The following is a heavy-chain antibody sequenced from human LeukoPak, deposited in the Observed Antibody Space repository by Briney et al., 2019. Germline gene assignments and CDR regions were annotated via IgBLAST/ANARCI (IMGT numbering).Heavy chain of an antibody. CDR3: TTDPAYSRGQVGFDY. CDR1: GFTFSNAW. J-gene: IGHJ4*02. V-gene: IGHV3-15*01. D-gene: IGHD4-11*01. CDR2: IKSKTDGGTT. Sequence: PGGSLRLSCAASGFTFSNAWMSWVRQAPGKGLEWVGRIKSKTDGGTTDYAAPVKGRFTISRDDSKNTLYLQMNSLKTEDTAVYYCTTDPAYSRGQVGFDYWGQGTLVTVSS.